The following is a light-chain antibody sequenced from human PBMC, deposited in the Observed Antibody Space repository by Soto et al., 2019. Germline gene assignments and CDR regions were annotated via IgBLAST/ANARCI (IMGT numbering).Light chain of an antibody. V-gene: IGKV3-20*01. CDR3: QQDGSSPPYT. CDR1: QSVSSSY. CDR2: GAS. Sequence: EMVLTQSPGTLSLSPGERATVSCRASQSVSSSYLAWYQQKPGQAPRLLIYGASSRATGIPDRFSGSGSGTHFTPTVSRLEPEDFAVYYCQQDGSSPPYTFGQGTKPEIK. J-gene: IGKJ2*01.